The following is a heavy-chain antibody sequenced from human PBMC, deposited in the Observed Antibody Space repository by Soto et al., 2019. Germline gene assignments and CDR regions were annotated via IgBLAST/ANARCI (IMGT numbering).Heavy chain of an antibody. Sequence: QVQLQESGPGLVKPSGTLSLTCTVSGGSITSENWWTWVRQPPGKGLEWIGEIYHSGSTTYNPSPRSQGTLSVDKSRSHVPLNLNSLTAADTAMYYCARGPSLGASLDVWGRGTLVTVSS. CDR2: IYHSGST. V-gene: IGHV4-4*02. CDR1: GGSITSENW. J-gene: IGHJ2*01. CDR3: ARGPSLGASLDV.